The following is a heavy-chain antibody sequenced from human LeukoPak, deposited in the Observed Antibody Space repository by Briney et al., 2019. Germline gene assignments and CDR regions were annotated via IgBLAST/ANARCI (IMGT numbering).Heavy chain of an antibody. J-gene: IGHJ3*02. CDR2: INPNSGGT. CDR3: ARVYSGSYSYAFDI. CDR1: GYTFTGYY. D-gene: IGHD1-26*01. Sequence: ASVKVSCKASGYTFTGYYMHWVRQAPGQGLEWMGWINPNSGGTNYAQKFQGRVTMTRDTSISTAYMELSRLRSDDTAVYYCARVYSGSYSYAFDIWGQGTMVTVSS. V-gene: IGHV1-2*02.